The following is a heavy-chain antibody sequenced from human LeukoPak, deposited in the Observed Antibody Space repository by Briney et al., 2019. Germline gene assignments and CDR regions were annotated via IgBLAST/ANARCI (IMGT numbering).Heavy chain of an antibody. Sequence: SETLSLTCTVSGGSIGSASSYWAWIRQPPGKGLEWIGIMYYTGGTYHNPSLKSRVTISGDTSKNQFSLKLSSVTAADTAVYYCASPGGNRWLQFYHFDYWGQGTLVTVSS. D-gene: IGHD5-24*01. CDR2: MYYTGGT. CDR1: GGSIGSASSY. CDR3: ASPGGNRWLQFYHFDY. V-gene: IGHV4-39*01. J-gene: IGHJ4*02.